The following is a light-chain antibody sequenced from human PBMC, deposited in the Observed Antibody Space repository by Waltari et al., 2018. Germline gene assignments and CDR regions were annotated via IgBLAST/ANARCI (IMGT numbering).Light chain of an antibody. V-gene: IGKV2-30*02. CDR3: MQGLQTPHT. CDR2: KVS. Sequence: DVVMTQSPLSLPVTLGQPASISCRSTQSLVHRDGNTYLNWFQQRPGQSPRCLIYKVSDRDSGVPDRFSGSGSGTDFTLKISRVEAEDVGVYYCMQGLQTPHTFGQGTNLDIK. CDR1: QSLVHRDGNTY. J-gene: IGKJ2*01.